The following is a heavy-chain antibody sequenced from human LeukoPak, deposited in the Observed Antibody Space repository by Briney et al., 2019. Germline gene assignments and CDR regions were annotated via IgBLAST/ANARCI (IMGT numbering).Heavy chain of an antibody. CDR1: GYTFTSYG. J-gene: IGHJ4*02. CDR2: ISAYNGNT. D-gene: IGHD6-13*01. V-gene: IGHV1-18*01. Sequence: ASVKVSCKASGYTFTSYGISWVRQAPGQGLEWMEWISAYNGNTNYAQKLQGRVTMTTDTSTSTAYMELRSLRSDDTAVYYCARAQGRYSSSWSQGYWGQGTLVTVSS. CDR3: ARAQGRYSSSWSQGY.